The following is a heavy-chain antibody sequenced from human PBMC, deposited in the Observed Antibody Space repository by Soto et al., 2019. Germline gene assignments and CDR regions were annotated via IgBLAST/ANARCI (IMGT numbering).Heavy chain of an antibody. CDR3: ARLDSGAAYYYGLDV. Sequence: ELQLVESGGGLVQPGGSLRLSCAASGFTFSMYRMSWVRQAPGKGLEWVANIQQEGREKEYVESVKGRFTISRDNAKNSLYLQMNSLRAEDTAVYYCARLDSGAAYYYGLDVWGQGTTVTVSS. CDR1: GFTFSMYR. V-gene: IGHV3-7*01. J-gene: IGHJ6*02. CDR2: IQQEGREK. D-gene: IGHD6-25*01.